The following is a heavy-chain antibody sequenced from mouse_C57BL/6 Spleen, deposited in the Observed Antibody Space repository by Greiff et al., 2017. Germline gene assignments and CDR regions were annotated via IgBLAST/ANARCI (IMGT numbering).Heavy chain of an antibody. CDR3: ARGAYDGFAY. D-gene: IGHD2-12*01. J-gene: IGHJ3*01. CDR2: IDPSDSYT. Sequence: QVQLKQPGAELVMPGASVKLSCKASGYTFTSYWMHWVKQRPGQGLEWIGEIDPSDSYTNYNQKFKGKSTLTVDKSSSTAYMQLSSLTSEDSAVYYCARGAYDGFAYWGQGTLVTVSA. CDR1: GYTFTSYW. V-gene: IGHV1-69*01.